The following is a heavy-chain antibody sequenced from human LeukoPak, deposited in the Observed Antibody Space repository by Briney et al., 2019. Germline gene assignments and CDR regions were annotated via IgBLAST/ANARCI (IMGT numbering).Heavy chain of an antibody. J-gene: IGHJ4*02. CDR2: ISAYNGNT. CDR3: ARHHYYYGSGSPFDY. V-gene: IGHV1-18*01. Sequence: ASVKVSCKASGYTFTSSGISWVRQAPGQGLEWMGWISAYNGNTNYAQKLQGRVTMTTDTSTSTAYMELRSLRSDDTAVYYCARHHYYYGSGSPFDYWGQGTLVTVSS. CDR1: GYTFTSSG. D-gene: IGHD3-10*01.